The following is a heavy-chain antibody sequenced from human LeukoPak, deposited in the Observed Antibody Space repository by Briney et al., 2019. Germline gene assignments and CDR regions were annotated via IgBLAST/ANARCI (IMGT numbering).Heavy chain of an antibody. D-gene: IGHD6-19*01. V-gene: IGHV4-38-2*02. CDR1: GYSISSGFY. CDR2: IYSSGST. J-gene: IGHJ4*02. Sequence: SETLSLTCTVSGYSISSGFYWGWIRQPPGKGLEWIGSIYSSGSTYYNPSLKSRVTISVDTSKNQVSLKLRSVTAADTAVYYCARGDSGWYLGLGFDYWGQGTLVTVSS. CDR3: ARGDSGWYLGLGFDY.